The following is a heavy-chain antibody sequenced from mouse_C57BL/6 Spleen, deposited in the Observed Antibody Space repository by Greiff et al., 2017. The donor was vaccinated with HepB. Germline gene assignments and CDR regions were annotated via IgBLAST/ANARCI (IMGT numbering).Heavy chain of an antibody. CDR3: ARSNYDGQAWFAY. CDR1: GFTFSDYG. V-gene: IGHV5-15*01. J-gene: IGHJ3*01. D-gene: IGHD2-4*01. CDR2: ISNLAYSI. Sequence: EVKLQESGGGLVQPGGSLKLSCAASGFTFSDYGMAWVRQAPRKGPEWVAFISNLAYSIYYADTVTGRFTISRENAKNTLYLEMSSLRSEDTAMYYCARSNYDGQAWFAYWGQGTLVTVSA.